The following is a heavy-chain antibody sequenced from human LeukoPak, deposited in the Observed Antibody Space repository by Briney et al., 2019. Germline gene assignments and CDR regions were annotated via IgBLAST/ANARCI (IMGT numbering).Heavy chain of an antibody. CDR2: ISGYNGNT. Sequence: ASVKVSCKASGYTFTSYGISWVRQAPGQGLEWMGWISGYNGNTNYAQKLQGRVTLTIDTSTSTAYMELRSLRSDDTAVYYCARDLQRGYSSGRYSWGTGSSNDYWGQGTLVTVSS. J-gene: IGHJ4*02. CDR1: GYTFTSYG. V-gene: IGHV1-18*01. CDR3: ARDLQRGYSSGRYSWGTGSSNDY. D-gene: IGHD6-13*01.